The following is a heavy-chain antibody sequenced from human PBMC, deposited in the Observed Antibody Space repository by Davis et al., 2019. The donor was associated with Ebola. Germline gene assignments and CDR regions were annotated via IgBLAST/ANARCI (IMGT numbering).Heavy chain of an antibody. D-gene: IGHD3-9*01. Sequence: GESLKISCKDSGNSFNTHWIGWVRQMPGKGLEWMGIIYPGDSDTRYSPSFRGQVTISADNSIKTAFLHWSSLKASDTAIYYCASLRRSITGFDDGYDIWGQGTMVTVSS. CDR3: ASLRRSITGFDDGYDI. CDR2: IYPGDSDT. V-gene: IGHV5-51*01. J-gene: IGHJ3*02. CDR1: GNSFNTHW.